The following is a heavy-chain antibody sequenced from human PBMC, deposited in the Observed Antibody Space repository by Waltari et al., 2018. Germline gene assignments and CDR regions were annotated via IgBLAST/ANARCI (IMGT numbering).Heavy chain of an antibody. CDR1: GFTFSSYG. Sequence: QVQLVESGGGVVQPGRSLRLSCAASGFTFSSYGMHWVRQAPGQGLEWVAVISYDGSNKYYADSVKGRFTISRDNSKNTLYLQMNSLRAEDTAVYYCAKDMSPYYDFWSGYSEYFQHWGQGTLVTVSS. D-gene: IGHD3-3*01. CDR2: ISYDGSNK. V-gene: IGHV3-30*18. CDR3: AKDMSPYYDFWSGYSEYFQH. J-gene: IGHJ1*01.